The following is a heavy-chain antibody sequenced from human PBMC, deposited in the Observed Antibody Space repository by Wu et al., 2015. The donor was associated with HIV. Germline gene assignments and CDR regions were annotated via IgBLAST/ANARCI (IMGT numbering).Heavy chain of an antibody. J-gene: IGHJ6*02. D-gene: IGHD1-14*01. V-gene: IGHV1-18*01. CDR1: GYTFTSYG. CDR3: GRDDRSGGMDV. Sequence: QVQLVQSGAAMKQPGASVKVSCKASGYTFTSYGISWVRQTPGQGLEWMGWISTYNGNTDSAQSLQGRLTMTTDASTSTVYLELRSLISDDTAVYYCGRDDRSGGMDVWGQGTTVTVSS. CDR2: ISTYNGNT.